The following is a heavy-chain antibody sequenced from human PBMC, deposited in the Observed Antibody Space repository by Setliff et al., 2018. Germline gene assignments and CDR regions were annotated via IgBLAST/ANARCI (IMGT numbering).Heavy chain of an antibody. CDR1: GESFSGYY. CDR3: ARSEGRRDGYNW. CDR2: INHSGST. D-gene: IGHD5-12*01. Sequence: PSETLSLTCAVYGESFSGYYWSWIRQPPGKGLEWIGEINHSGSTNYNPSLKSRVTISVDTSKNQFSLKLSSVTAADTAVYYCARSEGRRDGYNWWGQGTLVTVSS. J-gene: IGHJ4*02. V-gene: IGHV4-34*01.